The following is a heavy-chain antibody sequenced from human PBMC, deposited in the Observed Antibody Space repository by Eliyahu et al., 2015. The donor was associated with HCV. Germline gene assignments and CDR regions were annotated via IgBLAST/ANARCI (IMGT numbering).Heavy chain of an antibody. Sequence: QVQLQESGPGLVKPSETLSLTXTFXGGXIXXXCWSWIRRPPGKGLEWSGYIHYSGSTNYNPSLKSRVTISVDTSKNQFSLKLSSVTAADTAVYYCASGGGGIAVTGTGGWFDPWGQGTLVTVSS. V-gene: IGHV4-59*01. CDR2: IHYSGST. J-gene: IGHJ5*02. D-gene: IGHD6-19*01. CDR1: GGXIXXXC. CDR3: ASGGGGIAVTGTGGWFDP.